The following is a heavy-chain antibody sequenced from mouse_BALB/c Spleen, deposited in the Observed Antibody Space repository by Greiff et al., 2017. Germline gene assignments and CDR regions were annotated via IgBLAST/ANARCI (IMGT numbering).Heavy chain of an antibody. D-gene: IGHD2-4*01. Sequence: EVQVVESGGDLVKPGGSLKLSCAASGFTFSSYGMSWVRQTPDKRLEWVATISSGGSYTYYPDSVKGRFTISRDNAKNTLYLQMSSLKSEDTAMYYCARSSTMITSWFAYWGQGTLVTVSA. CDR2: ISSGGSYT. V-gene: IGHV5-6*01. CDR1: GFTFSSYG. J-gene: IGHJ3*01. CDR3: ARSSTMITSWFAY.